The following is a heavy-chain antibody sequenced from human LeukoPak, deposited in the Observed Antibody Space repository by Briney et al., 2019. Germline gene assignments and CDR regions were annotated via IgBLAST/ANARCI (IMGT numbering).Heavy chain of an antibody. CDR3: ARQRDYFDY. D-gene: IGHD6-25*01. CDR1: GFTFDDYA. J-gene: IGHJ4*02. V-gene: IGHV3-9*01. Sequence: PGRSLRLSCAASGFTFDDYAMHWVRQAPGKGLEWVSGISWNSGSIGYADSVKGRFTISRDNAKNSLYLQMSSLRAEDTALYYCARQRDYFDYWGQGTLVTVSS. CDR2: ISWNSGSI.